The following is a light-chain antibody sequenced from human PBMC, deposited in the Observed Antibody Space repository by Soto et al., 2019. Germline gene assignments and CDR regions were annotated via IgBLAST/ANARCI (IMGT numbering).Light chain of an antibody. J-gene: IGLJ1*01. Sequence: QSVLTQPAPVSGSPGQSITISCTGTSSDVGSYNYVSCYQQHPAKAPKLIIYDVSNRPSGVSNRFSGSKSGNTASLTISGLQAEDEADYYCSSYTSTSTLYVFGSGTKVTV. CDR2: DVS. V-gene: IGLV2-14*01. CDR3: SSYTSTSTLYV. CDR1: SSDVGSYNY.